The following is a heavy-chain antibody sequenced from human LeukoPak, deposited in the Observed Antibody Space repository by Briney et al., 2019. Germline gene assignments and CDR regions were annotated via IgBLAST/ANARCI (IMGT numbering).Heavy chain of an antibody. V-gene: IGHV3-7*03. CDR2: INRDGSER. Sequence: GSLRLSCAASGFTFSNYWMTWVRQAPGKGLEWVANINRDGSERYYVDSVKGRFTISRDDAKSSLHLQMSSLRAEDTAVYYCARRNAMDVWGQGTTVIVFS. CDR1: GFTFSNYW. CDR3: ARRNAMDV. J-gene: IGHJ6*02.